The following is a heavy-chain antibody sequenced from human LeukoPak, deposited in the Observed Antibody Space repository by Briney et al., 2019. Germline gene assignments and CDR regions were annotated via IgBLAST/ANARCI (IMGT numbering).Heavy chain of an antibody. V-gene: IGHV3-21*01. CDR3: ARDERRYYDSSGYLIDY. CDR2: ISSSSSYI. D-gene: IGHD3-22*01. CDR1: GFTFSSYS. Sequence: GGSLRLSCAASGFTFSSYSMNWVRQAPGKGLEWVSSISSSSSYIYYTDSVKGRFTISRDNAKNSLYLQMNSLRAEDTAVYYCARDERRYYDSSGYLIDYWGQGTLVTVSS. J-gene: IGHJ4*02.